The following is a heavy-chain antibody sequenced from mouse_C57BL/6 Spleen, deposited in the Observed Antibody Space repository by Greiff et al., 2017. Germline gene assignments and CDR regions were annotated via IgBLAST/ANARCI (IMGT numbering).Heavy chain of an antibody. CDR3: ARQGYYDYEDYFDY. J-gene: IGHJ2*01. D-gene: IGHD2-4*01. CDR1: GYTFTSYW. V-gene: IGHV1-55*01. Sequence: VQLQQSGAELVKPGASVKMSCKASGYTFTSYWITWVKQRPGQGLEWIGDIYPGSGSTNYNEKFKSKATLTVDTSSSTAYMQLSSLTSEDSAVYYCARQGYYDYEDYFDYWGQGTTLTVSS. CDR2: IYPGSGST.